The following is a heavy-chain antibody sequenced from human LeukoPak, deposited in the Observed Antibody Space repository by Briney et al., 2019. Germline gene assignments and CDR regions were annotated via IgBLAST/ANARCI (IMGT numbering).Heavy chain of an antibody. D-gene: IGHD6-19*01. Sequence: GGSLRLSCAASGFTLSSYHMNWVRQAPGKGLEWGSYISSSSSTIHYADSVKGRFTISRDNAKNSLYLQMNSLRDADTAVYYCARDRGDSSGWYFDYWGQGTLVTVSS. CDR1: GFTLSSYH. J-gene: IGHJ4*02. V-gene: IGHV3-48*02. CDR3: ARDRGDSSGWYFDY. CDR2: ISSSSSTI.